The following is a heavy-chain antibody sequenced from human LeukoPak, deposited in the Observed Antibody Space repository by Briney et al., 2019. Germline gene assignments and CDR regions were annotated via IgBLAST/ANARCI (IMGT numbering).Heavy chain of an antibody. Sequence: SETLSLTCTVSGGSITSYYWSWIRQPAGKGLEWIGRIHTSGSTNYNPSLKSRVTMSVDTSKNQFSLKLSSVTAADTAVYYCARDENGYVWGSFRAWGQGTLVTVSS. CDR3: ARDENGYVWGSFRA. CDR1: GGSITSYY. J-gene: IGHJ5*02. V-gene: IGHV4-4*07. CDR2: IHTSGST. D-gene: IGHD3-16*02.